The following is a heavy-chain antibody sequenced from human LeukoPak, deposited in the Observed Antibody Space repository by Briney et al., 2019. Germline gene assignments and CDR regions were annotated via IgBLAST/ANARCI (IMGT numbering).Heavy chain of an antibody. Sequence: ASVKVSCKASGYTFTGYYIHWVRQAAGQGLEWTGWINPNSGDADYAQKFQGRVTMTGDTSISTAYMELSRLRSDDTAVYYCARRETTGWPYDYWGQGTLVTVSS. CDR2: INPNSGDA. J-gene: IGHJ4*02. CDR3: ARRETTGWPYDY. CDR1: GYTFTGYY. V-gene: IGHV1-2*02. D-gene: IGHD6-19*01.